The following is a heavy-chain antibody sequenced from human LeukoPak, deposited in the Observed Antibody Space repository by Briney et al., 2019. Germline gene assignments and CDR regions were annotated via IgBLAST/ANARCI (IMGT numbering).Heavy chain of an antibody. CDR1: GFTFSDYY. J-gene: IGHJ4*02. V-gene: IGHV3-11*03. D-gene: IGHD3-10*01. CDR2: ISSSRYT. CDR3: AKTSGARGVHGFDY. Sequence: PGGSLRLSCAASGFTFSDYYMSWIRQAPGKGLEWVSYISSSRYTNHADSVKGRFTISRDNAKNSLYLQMNSLRDEDTAVYYCAKTSGARGVHGFDYWGQGSLVTVSS.